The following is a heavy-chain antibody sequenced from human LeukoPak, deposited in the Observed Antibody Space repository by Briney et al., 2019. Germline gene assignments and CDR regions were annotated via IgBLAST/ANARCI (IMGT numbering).Heavy chain of an antibody. CDR3: ARDYIAQGVAGPLDAFDI. CDR2: IYTSGST. J-gene: IGHJ3*02. CDR1: GGSISSYY. D-gene: IGHD6-19*01. Sequence: PSETLSLTCTVSGGSISSYYGSWIRQPAGKGLEWIGRIYTSGSTNYNPSLKSRVTMSVDTSKNQFSLKLSSVTAADTAVYYCARDYIAQGVAGPLDAFDIWGQGTMVTVSS. V-gene: IGHV4-4*07.